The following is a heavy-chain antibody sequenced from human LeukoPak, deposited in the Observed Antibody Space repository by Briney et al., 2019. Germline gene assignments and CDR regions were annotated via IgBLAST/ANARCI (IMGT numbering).Heavy chain of an antibody. V-gene: IGHV4-4*02. Sequence: PSETLSLTCAVSRGSISSSNWWSWVRQPPGKGLEWIGEIYHIGSTNYNPSLKSRVTISVDKSKNQFSLKLTSVTAADTAVYYCARDLGYSSSSGAYYFDYWGQGTLVTVSS. D-gene: IGHD6-6*01. CDR3: ARDLGYSSSSGAYYFDY. CDR1: RGSISSSNW. CDR2: IYHIGST. J-gene: IGHJ4*02.